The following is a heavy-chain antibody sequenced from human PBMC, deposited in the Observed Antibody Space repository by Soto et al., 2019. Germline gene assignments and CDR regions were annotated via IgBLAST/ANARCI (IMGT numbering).Heavy chain of an antibody. CDR2: IHHSGST. V-gene: IGHV4-4*02. CDR3: AGGTDYRWVL. D-gene: IGHD4-4*01. J-gene: IGHJ6*02. CDR1: DGFITNTHYW. Sequence: PSETLSLTCGVSDGFITNTHYWWGWVRQPPGKGLEWIGEIHHSGSTNYNPSLRSRVTMSVDTSKNQFSLKLNSLTAADAAVYYCAGGTDYRWVLWGQGKTVTVSS.